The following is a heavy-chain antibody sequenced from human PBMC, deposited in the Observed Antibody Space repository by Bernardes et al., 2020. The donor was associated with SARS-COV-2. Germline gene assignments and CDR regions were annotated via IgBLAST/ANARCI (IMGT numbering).Heavy chain of an antibody. CDR1: GFTFSSYW. CDR2: IKGDGSQR. Sequence: GGSLRLSCVAAGFTFSSYWMSWVRQAPGKGREWVAKIKGDGSQRSSADSLRGRFTVYRDNAKNLLYMQMSSLRAEDTAVYYCARIDDLTGRDHWGQGTLVTVSS. CDR3: ARIDDLTGRDH. V-gene: IGHV3-7*01. J-gene: IGHJ4*02. D-gene: IGHD3-9*01.